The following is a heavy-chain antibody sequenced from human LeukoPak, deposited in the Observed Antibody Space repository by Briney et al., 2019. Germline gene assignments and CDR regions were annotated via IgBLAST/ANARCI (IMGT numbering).Heavy chain of an antibody. Sequence: PGGSLRLSRAASGFTFSDYYMSWIRQAPGKGLEWVSYISSSGSTIYYADSVKGRFTISRDNAKNSLYLQMNSLRAEDTAVYYCARDPLQEYSGYDQPVFDYWGQGTLVTVSS. D-gene: IGHD5-12*01. V-gene: IGHV3-11*04. CDR2: ISSSGSTI. J-gene: IGHJ4*02. CDR1: GFTFSDYY. CDR3: ARDPLQEYSGYDQPVFDY.